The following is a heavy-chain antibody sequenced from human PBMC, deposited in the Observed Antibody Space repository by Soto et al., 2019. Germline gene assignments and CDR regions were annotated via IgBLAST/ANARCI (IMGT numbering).Heavy chain of an antibody. V-gene: IGHV4-59*12. Sequence: PSETLSLTCTVSGGSISSYYWSWIRQPLGKGLEWIGYIYYSGSTYYNPSLKSRVIISVDTSKNQFSLKLSSVTAADTAVYYCAREPDFWSRGTVVTVSS. CDR3: AREPDF. D-gene: IGHD3-3*01. CDR2: IYYSGST. CDR1: GGSISSYY. J-gene: IGHJ4*02.